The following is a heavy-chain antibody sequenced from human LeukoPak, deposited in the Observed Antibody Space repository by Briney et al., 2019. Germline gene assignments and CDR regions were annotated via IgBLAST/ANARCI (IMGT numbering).Heavy chain of an antibody. D-gene: IGHD6-13*01. V-gene: IGHV3-33*01. CDR1: GFTFSSYG. CDR3: ARDITSSWYNWFDP. Sequence: PGRFLRLSCAASGFTFSSYGMHWVRQAPGKGLEWVAVIWYDGSNKYYADSVKGRFTISRDNSKNTLYLQMNSLRAEDTAVYYCARDITSSWYNWFDPWGQGTLVTVSS. CDR2: IWYDGSNK. J-gene: IGHJ5*02.